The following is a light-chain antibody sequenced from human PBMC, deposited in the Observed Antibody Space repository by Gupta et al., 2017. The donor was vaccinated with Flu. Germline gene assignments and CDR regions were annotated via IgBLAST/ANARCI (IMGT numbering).Light chain of an antibody. Sequence: DIQMTQSPSSLSASVGDRVTITCRASQTIRRYLNWYQQRPGKAPNLLIYAASTVKSGVPSKFSGSGSGTDFTLTISRRQPEDFAIYYCQQKYYVPLAFGHGTTVAIK. CDR1: QTIRRY. J-gene: IGKJ3*01. CDR3: QQKYYVPLA. V-gene: IGKV1-39*01. CDR2: AAS.